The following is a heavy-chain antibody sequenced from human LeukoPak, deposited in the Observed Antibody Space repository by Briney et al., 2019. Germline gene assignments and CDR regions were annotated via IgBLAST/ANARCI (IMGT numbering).Heavy chain of an antibody. CDR3: AKASLLDAFDI. CDR1: GFTFDDYA. V-gene: IGHV3-9*01. D-gene: IGHD2-8*02. CDR2: ISWNSGSI. J-gene: IGHJ3*02. Sequence: GGSLRLSCAASGFTFDDYAMHWVRHAPGKGLEWVSGISWNSGSIGYADSVKGRFTISRDNAKNSLYLQMNSLRAEDTALYYCAKASLLDAFDIWGQGTMVTVSS.